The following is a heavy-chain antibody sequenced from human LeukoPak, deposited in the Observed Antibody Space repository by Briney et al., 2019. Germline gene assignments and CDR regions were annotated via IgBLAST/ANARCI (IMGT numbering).Heavy chain of an antibody. J-gene: IGHJ4*02. Sequence: SETLSLTCAVYGESFSDFYWSWIRQPPGKGLEWIGEINHSGSTNYSPPLKSRVTMSVDTSKNKFSLTLSSVTAADTAVYYCARGPLGYCSSSTCHAPDYWSQGTLVTVSS. V-gene: IGHV4-34*01. CDR3: ARGPLGYCSSSTCHAPDY. CDR2: INHSGST. CDR1: GESFSDFY. D-gene: IGHD2-2*01.